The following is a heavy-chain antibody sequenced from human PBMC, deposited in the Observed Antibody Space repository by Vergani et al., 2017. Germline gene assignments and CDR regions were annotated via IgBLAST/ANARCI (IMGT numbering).Heavy chain of an antibody. CDR3: ARDVVVVVPAAMEGDYYYYYMDV. V-gene: IGHV7-4-1*02. Sequence: QVQLVQSGSELKKPGASVKVSCKASGYTFTSYAMNWVRQAPGQGLEWMGWINTNTGNPTYAQGFTGRFVFSVDTAVSTAYLQISSLKAEATAVNYCARDVVVVVPAAMEGDYYYYYMDVWGKGTTVTVSS. CDR1: GYTFTSYA. D-gene: IGHD2-2*01. J-gene: IGHJ6*03. CDR2: INTNTGNP.